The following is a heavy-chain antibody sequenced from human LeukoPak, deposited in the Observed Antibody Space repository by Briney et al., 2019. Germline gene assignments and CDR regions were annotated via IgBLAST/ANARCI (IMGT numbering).Heavy chain of an antibody. Sequence: GRSLRLSCAASGSTFSSYAMHWVSQAPGEGLEYLSAISSNGGSTYYANSVKGRFTISRDNSKTTPYLQMGSLRAETMTMNYCERARITGTAYFDYWGQGTLVTVSS. V-gene: IGHV3-64*01. CDR2: ISSNGGST. D-gene: IGHD1-20*01. CDR1: GSTFSSYA. J-gene: IGHJ4*02. CDR3: ERARITGTAYFDY.